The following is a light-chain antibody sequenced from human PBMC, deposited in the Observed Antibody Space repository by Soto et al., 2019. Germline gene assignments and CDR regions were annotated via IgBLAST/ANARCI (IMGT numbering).Light chain of an antibody. J-gene: IGLJ1*01. CDR2: VGTGGIVG. CDR1: SGYSSYK. V-gene: IGLV9-49*01. CDR3: GADHGSGSTFVYV. Sequence: QPVLTQPPSASASLGASVTLTCTLSSGYSSYKVDWYQQRPGKGPRFVMRVGTGGIVGFKGDGIPVRFSVLGSGLNRYLTIENIQEEDESDYHCGADHGSGSTFVYVFGTGTKLTVL.